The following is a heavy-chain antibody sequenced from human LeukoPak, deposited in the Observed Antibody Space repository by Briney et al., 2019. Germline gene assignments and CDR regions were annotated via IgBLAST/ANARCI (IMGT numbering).Heavy chain of an antibody. J-gene: IGHJ3*02. CDR2: IIPIFGTA. V-gene: IGHV1-69*05. D-gene: IGHD3-22*01. CDR3: ARDGHRRYYYDSSGREHAFDI. Sequence: ASVKVSCKASGGTFSSYAISWVRQAPGQGLEWMGGIIPIFGTANYAQNLQGRVTMTTDTSTSTAYMEVKSLRSDDTAVYYCARDGHRRYYYDSSGREHAFDIWGQGTMVTVSS. CDR1: GGTFSSYA.